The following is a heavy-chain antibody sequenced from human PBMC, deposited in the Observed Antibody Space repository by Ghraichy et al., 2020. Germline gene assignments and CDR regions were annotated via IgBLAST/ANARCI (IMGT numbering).Heavy chain of an antibody. CDR3: ARSYLKNDPFDF. J-gene: IGHJ3*01. Sequence: ASVKVSCQASGYTFTDYPMNWVRQAPGQGLEWMGWINTNTGNPAFVQGFTGRFVFSLDNSVSTAYLQITSLKAEDTAVYFCARSYLKNDPFDFWGQGTMVTVSS. CDR2: INTNTGNP. CDR1: GYTFTDYP. D-gene: IGHD3-10*01. V-gene: IGHV7-4-1*02.